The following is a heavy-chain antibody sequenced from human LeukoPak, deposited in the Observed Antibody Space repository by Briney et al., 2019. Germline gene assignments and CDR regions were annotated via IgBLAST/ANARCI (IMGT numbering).Heavy chain of an antibody. CDR3: AKDWGYRFASESSYFDY. D-gene: IGHD3-16*01. V-gene: IGHV3-30*18. CDR2: ISSDGSHK. CDR1: GFTFSNYG. J-gene: IGHJ4*02. Sequence: PGRSLRLSCAASGFTFSNYGMHWVRQAPGKGLEWVAVISSDGSHKSYADSVKGRFTISRDNSKNTLYLQMNSLRVDDTVVYYCAKDWGYRFASESSYFDYWGQGTPVTVSS.